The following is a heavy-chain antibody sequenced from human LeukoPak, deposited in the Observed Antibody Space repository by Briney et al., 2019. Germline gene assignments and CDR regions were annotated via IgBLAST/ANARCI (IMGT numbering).Heavy chain of an antibody. V-gene: IGHV3-23*01. D-gene: IGHD6-25*01. Sequence: GGSLRLSCAASGFTFSNYAMNWVRQAPGKGLEWVSFISGSGGTTYYADSVKGRFTISRDNAKNTMYLQMNSLRAEDTAVYYCSKRPFSGYFEFWGQGALVTVSS. CDR3: SKRPFSGYFEF. CDR2: ISGSGGTT. CDR1: GFTFSNYA. J-gene: IGHJ4*02.